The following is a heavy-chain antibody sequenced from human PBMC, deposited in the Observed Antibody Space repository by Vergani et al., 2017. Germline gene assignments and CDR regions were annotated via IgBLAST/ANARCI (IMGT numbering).Heavy chain of an antibody. CDR2: INPSGGST. D-gene: IGHD3-10*01. V-gene: IGHV1-46*01. CDR3: ARDNFVXWFGELFREGGMDV. J-gene: IGHJ6*02. Sequence: QVQLVQSGAEVKKPGASVKVSCKASGYTFTSYYMHWVRQAPGQGLEWMGIINPSGGSTSYAQKFQGRVTMTRDTSTSTVYMELSSLRSEDTAVYYCARDNFVXWFGELFREGGMDVWGQGP. CDR1: GYTFTSYY.